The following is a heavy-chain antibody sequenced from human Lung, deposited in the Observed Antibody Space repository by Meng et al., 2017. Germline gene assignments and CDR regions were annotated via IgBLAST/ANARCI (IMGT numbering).Heavy chain of an antibody. J-gene: IGHJ4*02. D-gene: IGHD1-26*01. CDR3: TWDDKAVSDY. V-gene: IGHV3-15*01. CDR2: IKSKVNGGTT. Sequence: VQLVESGGGLVKSGVSLRLSCVVSGGTFRNFWMTWVRQAPGKGLEWVGHIKSKVNGGTTDFAAPVKGRFTISRDDSKSTLYLQMSGLRIDDTGVYYCTWDDKAVSDYWGQGTLVTVSS. CDR1: GGTFRNFW.